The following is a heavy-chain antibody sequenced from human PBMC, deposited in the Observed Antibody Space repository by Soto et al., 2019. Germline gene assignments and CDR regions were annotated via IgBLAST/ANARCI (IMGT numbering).Heavy chain of an antibody. CDR1: GGTFSSYA. CDR3: ARAAGDTAMGREQPVGFYYYGMDV. CDR2: IIPIFGTA. Sequence: QVQLVQSGAEVKKPGSSVKVSCKASGGTFSSYAINWVRQAPGQGLEWMGGIIPIFGTANYAQKFQGRVTITADESTSTAYMELSSLRSEDTAVYYCARAAGDTAMGREQPVGFYYYGMDVWGQGTTVTVSS. V-gene: IGHV1-69*12. D-gene: IGHD5-18*01. J-gene: IGHJ6*02.